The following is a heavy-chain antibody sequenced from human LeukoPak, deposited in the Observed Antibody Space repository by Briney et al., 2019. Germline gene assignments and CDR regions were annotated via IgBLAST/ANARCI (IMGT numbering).Heavy chain of an antibody. CDR1: GFTFNNYA. CDR3: ARSRLVTDYYFDY. J-gene: IGHJ4*02. CDR2: ISGRGAIT. Sequence: GGSLRLSCAASGFTFNNYAMIWVRQAPGKGLEWVSGISGRGAITFYADSVKGRFTISRDNSKNTLYLQMNSLRAEDTAVYYCARSRLVTDYYFDYWGQGTLVTVSS. V-gene: IGHV3-23*01. D-gene: IGHD3-9*01.